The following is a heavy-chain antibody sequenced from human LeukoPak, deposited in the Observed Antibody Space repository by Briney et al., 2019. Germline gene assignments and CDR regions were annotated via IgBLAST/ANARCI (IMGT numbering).Heavy chain of an antibody. CDR1: GYTFTSYG. D-gene: IGHD6-13*01. V-gene: IGHV1-18*01. CDR2: ISAYNGNT. J-gene: IGHJ5*02. CDR3: ARDGYSSSWYSNNWFDP. Sequence: ASVKVSCKASGYTFTSYGISWVRQAPGQGLEWMGWISAYNGNTNYAQKLQGRVTMTTDTSTSTAYMELRSLRSDDTAVYYCARDGYSSSWYSNNWFDPWSQGTLVTVSS.